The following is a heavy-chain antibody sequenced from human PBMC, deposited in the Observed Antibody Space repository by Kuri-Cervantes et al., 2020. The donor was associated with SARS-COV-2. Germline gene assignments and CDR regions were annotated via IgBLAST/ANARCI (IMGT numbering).Heavy chain of an antibody. Sequence: GGSRRPSGAASGFPFSSYAIHWVRQAPGKGLEWVAVISKDASDKYYADSVKGRFTISRDNSKNTVYLQMNSLRPEDTAVYYCAREDIEVVPDAIGEYWGQGTLVTVSS. D-gene: IGHD2-2*01. J-gene: IGHJ4*02. V-gene: IGHV3-30-3*01. CDR2: ISKDASDK. CDR1: GFPFSSYA. CDR3: AREDIEVVPDAIGEY.